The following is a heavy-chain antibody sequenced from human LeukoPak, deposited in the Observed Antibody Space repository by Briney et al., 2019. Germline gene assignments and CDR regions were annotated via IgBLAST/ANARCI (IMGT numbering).Heavy chain of an antibody. CDR2: ISGSGGAT. CDR3: ASTIVGTTPAVDY. J-gene: IGHJ4*02. D-gene: IGHD1-26*01. Sequence: GGSLRLSCAASGFTFNNYAMTWVRQAPGKGLQWVSTISGSGGATYYADSVKGRFTISRDNSKNTLYVEMNSLRAEDTAVYYCASTIVGTTPAVDYWGQGTLVAVSS. CDR1: GFTFNNYA. V-gene: IGHV3-23*01.